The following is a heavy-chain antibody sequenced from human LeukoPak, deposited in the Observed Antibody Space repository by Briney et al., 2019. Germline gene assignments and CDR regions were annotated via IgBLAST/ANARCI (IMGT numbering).Heavy chain of an antibody. CDR1: GFPFSRHW. Sequence: GSLRLSFAASGFPFSRHWMTWVRQAPGKGLAWVANIKHDGSEKNYVDSVKGRFTISRDNAKNSLYLQMNSLRAEDTAVYYCATPLDYYDRSDSHQGGDWGQGTLVTVSS. J-gene: IGHJ4*02. V-gene: IGHV3-7*03. CDR2: IKHDGSEK. CDR3: ATPLDYYDRSDSHQGGD. D-gene: IGHD3-22*01.